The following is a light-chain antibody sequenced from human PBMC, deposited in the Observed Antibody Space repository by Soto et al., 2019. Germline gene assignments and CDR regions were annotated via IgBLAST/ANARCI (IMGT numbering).Light chain of an antibody. J-gene: IGKJ1*01. Sequence: EIVMTQSPATLSVSPGARATLSCRASQSVGSNFAWYQQKPGQAPRHLIYGASTRATGIPDRFSGSGSGTEFTITISSLQSEDFAIYFCQQYNNWPPDRTFGQGTKVEIK. V-gene: IGKV3-15*01. CDR3: QQYNNWPPDRT. CDR1: QSVGSN. CDR2: GAS.